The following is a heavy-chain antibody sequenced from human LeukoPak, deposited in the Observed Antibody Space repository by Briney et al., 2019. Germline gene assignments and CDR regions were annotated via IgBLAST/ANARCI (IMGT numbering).Heavy chain of an antibody. Sequence: GASVTVSFKASGYTFTSYGISWVRQAPGQGLEWMGWISAYNGNTNYAQKLQGRVTMTTDTSTSTAYMELRSLRSDDTAVYYCARDSVGYYDILTGYYYPSRFDYWGQGTLVTVSS. J-gene: IGHJ4*02. CDR3: ARDSVGYYDILTGYYYPSRFDY. D-gene: IGHD3-9*01. CDR2: ISAYNGNT. CDR1: GYTFTSYG. V-gene: IGHV1-18*04.